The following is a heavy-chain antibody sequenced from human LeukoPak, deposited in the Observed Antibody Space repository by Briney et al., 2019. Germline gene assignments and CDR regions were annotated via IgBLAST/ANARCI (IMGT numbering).Heavy chain of an antibody. CDR3: ARGRIGSGSYYNPHPDAFDI. V-gene: IGHV1-2*02. J-gene: IGHJ3*02. Sequence: ASVKVSCKASGYPFASYGISWVRQAPGQGLEWMGWINPNSGGTNYAQKFQGRVTMTRDTSISTAYMELSRLRSDDTAVYYCARGRIGSGSYYNPHPDAFDIWGQGTMVTVSS. CDR2: INPNSGGT. CDR1: GYPFASYG. D-gene: IGHD3-10*01.